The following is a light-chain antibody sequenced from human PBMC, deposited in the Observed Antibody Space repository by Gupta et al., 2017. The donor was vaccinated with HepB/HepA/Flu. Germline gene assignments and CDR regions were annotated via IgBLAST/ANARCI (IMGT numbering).Light chain of an antibody. CDR1: RSNIGTNT. V-gene: IGLV1-44*01. CDR3: SAWDVRYVV. CDR2: SDK. Sequence: QSVLTQPPSQSGTPGQRVTISCSGSRSNIGTNTVTWYHQGPGTAPNLLIYSDKQRPSGVPDRFSGSKSVTTASLSIKGSQVEDEADYYCSAWDVRYVVFGGGTKLTVL. J-gene: IGLJ2*01.